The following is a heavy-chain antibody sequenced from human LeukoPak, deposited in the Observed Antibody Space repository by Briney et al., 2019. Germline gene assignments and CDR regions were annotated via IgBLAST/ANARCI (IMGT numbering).Heavy chain of an antibody. J-gene: IGHJ2*01. CDR3: ASHRTGDYYWYFAL. V-gene: IGHV4-31*03. Sequence: SETLSLTCTVSGGSISSDGYYWSWIRQHPGKGLEWIGYIDYSGTTYYNPSLNSRVTISADTSNKQVPLRLSPVTAADTAVYYCASHRTGDYYWYFALWGRGTLVTVSP. CDR1: GGSISSDGYY. D-gene: IGHD7-27*01. CDR2: IDYSGTT.